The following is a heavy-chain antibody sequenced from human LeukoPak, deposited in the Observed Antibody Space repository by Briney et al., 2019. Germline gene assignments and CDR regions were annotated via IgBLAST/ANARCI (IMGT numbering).Heavy chain of an antibody. Sequence: ASVKVSCKASGYTFTGYYIHWVRQAPGQGLEWMGWIKPDNGATNSTQNFQGRVTMTRDTSISTAYMELTRLRSDDTAIYYCATSNFHLWGRGTLVTVSS. J-gene: IGHJ2*01. CDR1: GYTFTGYY. CDR3: ATSNFHL. V-gene: IGHV1-2*02. CDR2: IKPDNGAT.